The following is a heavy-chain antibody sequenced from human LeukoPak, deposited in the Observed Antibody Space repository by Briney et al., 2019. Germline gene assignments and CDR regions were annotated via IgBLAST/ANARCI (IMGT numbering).Heavy chain of an antibody. CDR2: INPSGGST. J-gene: IGHJ3*02. Sequence: ASVKVSCKASGYTFTSYYMHWVRQAPGQGLEWMGIINPSGGSTSYAQKFQGRVTMTTDTSTSTVYMELSSLRSEDTAVYYCAIGGVAAGAFDIWGQGTMVTVSS. D-gene: IGHD3-10*01. CDR1: GYTFTSYY. CDR3: AIGGVAAGAFDI. V-gene: IGHV1-46*01.